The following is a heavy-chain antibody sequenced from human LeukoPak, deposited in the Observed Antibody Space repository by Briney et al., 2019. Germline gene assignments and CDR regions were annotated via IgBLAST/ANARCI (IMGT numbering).Heavy chain of an antibody. V-gene: IGHV3-23*01. D-gene: IGHD6-13*01. J-gene: IGHJ4*02. CDR1: GFTFSSYA. Sequence: GGSLRLSRAASGFTFSSYAMSWVRQAPGKWLEWVSAISGSGGSTYYADSVKGRFTISRDNSKNTLYLQINSLRGEDTAVYYCAKKTSDYSSSWFDYWGQGTLVTVSS. CDR2: ISGSGGST. CDR3: AKKTSDYSSSWFDY.